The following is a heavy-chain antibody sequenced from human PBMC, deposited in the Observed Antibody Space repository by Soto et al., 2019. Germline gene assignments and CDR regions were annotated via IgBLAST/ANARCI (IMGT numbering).Heavy chain of an antibody. D-gene: IGHD2-15*01. CDR2: INPNNGDT. J-gene: IGHJ6*02. CDR1: GYSFAGYF. CDR3: ARDFVGVVMDFGMDV. Sequence: GASVKVSCKASGYSFAGYFVHWVRQAPGQGLEWMGWINPNNGDTNYSQKFQGRVSMTRDTPINTAYMELSRLTSDDTDVYYCARDFVGVVMDFGMDVWGQGTTVTVSS. V-gene: IGHV1-2*02.